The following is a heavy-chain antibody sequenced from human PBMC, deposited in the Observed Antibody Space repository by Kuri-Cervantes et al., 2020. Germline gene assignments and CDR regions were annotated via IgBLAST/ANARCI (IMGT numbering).Heavy chain of an antibody. V-gene: IGHV1-69*06. D-gene: IGHD2-2*01. CDR3: ASSNIVEVPASIGTFDY. CDR1: GGTFSSYA. J-gene: IGHJ4*02. Sequence: SVKVSCKASGGTFSSYAISWVRQAPGQGLEWMGGIIPIFGTANYARKFQGRVTITADKSTSTAYMELSSLRSEDTAVYYCASSNIVEVPASIGTFDYWGQGTLVTVSS. CDR2: IIPIFGTA.